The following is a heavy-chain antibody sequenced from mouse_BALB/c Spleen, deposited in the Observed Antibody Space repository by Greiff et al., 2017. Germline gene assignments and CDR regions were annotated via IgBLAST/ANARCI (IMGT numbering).Heavy chain of an antibody. CDR3: ARYRYEYFDV. Sequence: EVQLVESGGGLVQPGGSLKLSCAASGFPFSSYPLSWVRQTPEKRLEWVAYISNGGGSTYYPDTVKGRFTISRDNAKNTLYLQMSSLKSEDTAMYYCARYRYEYFDVWGAGTTVTVSS. CDR1: GFPFSSYP. J-gene: IGHJ1*01. V-gene: IGHV5-12-2*01. CDR2: ISNGGGST. D-gene: IGHD2-14*01.